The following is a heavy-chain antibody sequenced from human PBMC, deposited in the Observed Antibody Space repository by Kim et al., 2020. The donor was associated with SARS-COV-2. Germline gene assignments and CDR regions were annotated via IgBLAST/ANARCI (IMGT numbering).Heavy chain of an antibody. CDR2: GSP. V-gene: IGHV4-4*02. J-gene: IGHJ5*02. CDR3: ARSFQQWLDL. Sequence: GSPNYNSSLKSRVTISVDKSKNQCSLNLSFLTAADTAVYYCARSFQQWLDLGGQGTLVTVSS. D-gene: IGHD6-19*01.